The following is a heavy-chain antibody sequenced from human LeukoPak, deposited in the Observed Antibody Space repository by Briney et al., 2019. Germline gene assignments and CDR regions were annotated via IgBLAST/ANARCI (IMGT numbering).Heavy chain of an antibody. D-gene: IGHD3-22*01. CDR3: ARAGGISMIRELKVLNAFDI. J-gene: IGHJ3*02. Sequence: GGSLRLSCAASGFTCSTYVMSWVRQAPGKGLEWLSLILHNGDSTYYADSVKGRFTISRDTSKNTLFLQMNNLRTQDTAVYYCARAGGISMIRELKVLNAFDIWGQGTMVTVSS. CDR2: ILHNGDST. V-gene: IGHV3-23*01. CDR1: GFTCSTYV.